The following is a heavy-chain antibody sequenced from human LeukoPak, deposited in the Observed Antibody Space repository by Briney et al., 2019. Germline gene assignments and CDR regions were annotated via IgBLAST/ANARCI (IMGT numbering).Heavy chain of an antibody. CDR1: GFTFSSYA. CDR3: ARVRRTGYHYYGMAV. Sequence: GRSLRLSCAASGFTFSSYAMKWVRQAPGKGRGWVAVISYDGIKKYYGDSVKGRFTISRDNSKNTLFLQMNSLRGEDTALYCARVRRTGYHYYGMAVWGERTTLTLSS. V-gene: IGHV3-30-3*01. CDR2: ISYDGIKK. J-gene: IGHJ6*04. D-gene: IGHD3/OR15-3a*01.